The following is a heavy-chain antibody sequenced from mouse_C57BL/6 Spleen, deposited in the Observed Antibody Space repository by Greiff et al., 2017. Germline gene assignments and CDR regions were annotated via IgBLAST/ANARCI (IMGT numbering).Heavy chain of an antibody. CDR1: GYTFTSYW. CDR3: ARRGAYGKDWYFDV. V-gene: IGHV1-69*01. Sequence: VQLQQPGAELVMPGASVKLSCKASGYTFTSYWMHWVKQRPGQGLEWIGEIDPSDSYTNYNQRFKGKSTLTVDKSSSTAYMQLSSLTSEDSAVYYCARRGAYGKDWYFDVWGTGTTVTVSS. D-gene: IGHD2-1*01. J-gene: IGHJ1*03. CDR2: IDPSDSYT.